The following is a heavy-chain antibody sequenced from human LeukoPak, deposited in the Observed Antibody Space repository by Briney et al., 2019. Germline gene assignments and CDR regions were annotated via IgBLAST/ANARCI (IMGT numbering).Heavy chain of an antibody. Sequence: GGTLRLSCAAYGFTFSNHWLHWVRQAPGKGLVWVSRINSDGTSTIYADSVRVGFTTSRDNAKSTVYLQMNSLRAEDTAVYYCARTGTGGDLDIWGQGTMVTVSS. CDR1: GFTFSNHW. CDR3: ARTGTGGDLDI. J-gene: IGHJ3*02. V-gene: IGHV3-74*01. CDR2: INSDGTST. D-gene: IGHD2-8*02.